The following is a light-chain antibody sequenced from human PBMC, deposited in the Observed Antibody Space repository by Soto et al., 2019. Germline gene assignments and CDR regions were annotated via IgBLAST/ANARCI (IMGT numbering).Light chain of an antibody. CDR2: DVS. V-gene: IGKV3-11*01. Sequence: EIVLTQSPATLSLSPGERATLSCRASQSVSSTSFTWLQQKPGQAPRLLIYDVSTRAPGIPARFSGSGSGTDFTLTISSLEPEDFAVYYCHQRSLWARTFGQGTKVEMK. CDR1: QSVSSTS. J-gene: IGKJ2*01. CDR3: HQRSLWART.